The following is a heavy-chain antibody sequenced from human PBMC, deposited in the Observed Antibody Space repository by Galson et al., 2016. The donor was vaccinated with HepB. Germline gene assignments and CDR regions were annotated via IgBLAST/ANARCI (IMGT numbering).Heavy chain of an antibody. CDR2: IDLPDSYT. J-gene: IGHJ4*02. V-gene: IGHV5-10-1*01. Sequence: QSGAEVKKPGETLRISCKASGYTFTNYWISWVRQVSGKGLEYMGRIDLPDSYTDYSPSFKSHVTISGDTSINTVYLQWSSLKASDTAKYFCARIPTSGWYSDYWGQGTLVTVSS. D-gene: IGHD6-19*01. CDR1: GYTFTNYW. CDR3: ARIPTSGWYSDY.